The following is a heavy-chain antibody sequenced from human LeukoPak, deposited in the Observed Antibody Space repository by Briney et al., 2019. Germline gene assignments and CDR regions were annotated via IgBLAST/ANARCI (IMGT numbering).Heavy chain of an antibody. CDR1: GFTVSTNY. CDR2: IYSGGST. J-gene: IGHJ4*02. CDR3: ARASIAAAGYYFGY. D-gene: IGHD6-13*01. Sequence: QAGGSLRLSCAASGFTVSTNYMSWVRQAPGKGLEWVSVIYSGGSTYYADSVKGRFTISRDNSKNTLYLQMNSLRAEDTAVYYCARASIAAAGYYFGYWGQGTLVTVSS. V-gene: IGHV3-66*01.